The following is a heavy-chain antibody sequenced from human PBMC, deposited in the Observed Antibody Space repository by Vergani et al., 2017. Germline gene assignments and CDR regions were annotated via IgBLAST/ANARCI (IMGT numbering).Heavy chain of an antibody. CDR2: ISGIGGST. V-gene: IGHV3-23*01. D-gene: IGHD3-9*01. CDR3: ARLYYDILTGNRVIDY. Sequence: EVQLLESGGGLVQPGGSLRLFCAASGFTFSSYAMSWVRQAPGKGLEWVSGISGIGGSTYYADSVKGRFTISRDNSNNTLYLQMNSLRAEDTALYYCARLYYDILTGNRVIDYWGQGTLVTVSS. J-gene: IGHJ4*02. CDR1: GFTFSSYA.